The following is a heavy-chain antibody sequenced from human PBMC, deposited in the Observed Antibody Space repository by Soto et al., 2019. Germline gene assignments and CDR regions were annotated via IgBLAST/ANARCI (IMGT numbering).Heavy chain of an antibody. J-gene: IGHJ4*02. CDR3: AKDNYCTNGVCTEYYFDY. D-gene: IGHD2-8*01. Sequence: GGSLRLSCAASGFTFSSYAMSWVRQAPGKGLEWVSAISGSGGSTYYADSVKGRFTISRDNSKNTLYLQMNSLRAEDTAVYYCAKDNYCTNGVCTEYYFDYWGQGTLVTV. V-gene: IGHV3-23*01. CDR2: ISGSGGST. CDR1: GFTFSSYA.